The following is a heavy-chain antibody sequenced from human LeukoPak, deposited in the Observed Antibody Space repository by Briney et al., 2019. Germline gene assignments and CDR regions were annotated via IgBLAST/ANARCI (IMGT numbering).Heavy chain of an antibody. CDR3: ARQTAMGRSGDY. CDR1: GYSFTSYC. CDR2: IYPGDSGP. V-gene: IGHV5-51*01. D-gene: IGHD5-18*01. Sequence: GESLKISCKVSGYSFTSYCIGWVRQMPGKGLEWMGIIYPGDSGPTYSPSFQGQVTISVDKSINTAYLQWSSLQASDTAMYYCARQTAMGRSGDYWGQGTLVIVSS. J-gene: IGHJ4*02.